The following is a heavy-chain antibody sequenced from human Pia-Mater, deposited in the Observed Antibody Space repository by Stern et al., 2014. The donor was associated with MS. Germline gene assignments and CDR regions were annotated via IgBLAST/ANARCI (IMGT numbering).Heavy chain of an antibody. D-gene: IGHD6-13*01. J-gene: IGHJ4*02. CDR2: LSTYNGDT. CDR1: GYTFTSYG. Sequence: VQLLESGAEVKRPGTSVTVSCQASGYTFTSYGLNWVRKAPGQGLEWMGWLSTYNGDTKYEQSVQGRVTYSTATFKSKAYMEMRNLRSDDTALYYCARDLVPRWQQFHFFDYFGQGTLVSVS. V-gene: IGHV1-18*04. CDR3: ARDLVPRWQQFHFFDY.